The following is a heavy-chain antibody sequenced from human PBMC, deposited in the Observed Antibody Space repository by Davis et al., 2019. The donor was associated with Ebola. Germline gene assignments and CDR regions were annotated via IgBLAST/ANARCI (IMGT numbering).Heavy chain of an antibody. CDR1: GFTFSDYY. J-gene: IGHJ4*02. CDR3: ARGPNYYDGY. V-gene: IGHV3-11*01. CDR2: ISSSGSTI. Sequence: PSETLSLTCAASGFTFSDYYMSWIRQAPGKGLEWVSYISSSGSTIYYADSVKGRFTISRDNAKNSLYLQMNSLRAEDTAVYYCARGPNYYDGYWSQGTLVTVSS. D-gene: IGHD3-22*01.